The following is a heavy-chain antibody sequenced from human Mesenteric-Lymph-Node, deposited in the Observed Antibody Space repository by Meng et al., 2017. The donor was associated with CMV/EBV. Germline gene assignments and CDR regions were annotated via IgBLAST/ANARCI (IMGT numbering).Heavy chain of an antibody. D-gene: IGHD3-3*01. CDR1: GYSISSGYY. J-gene: IGHJ3*02. V-gene: IGHV4-38-2*02. CDR3: ARYYDFWVGNAFDI. Sequence: SETLSLTCTVSGYSISSGYYWGWIRQPPGKGLEWIGSIYHSGTTFYNPSLKSRVTISVDTSKNQFSLKLSSVTAADTAMYYCARYYDFWVGNAFDIWGQGTMVTVSS. CDR2: IYHSGTT.